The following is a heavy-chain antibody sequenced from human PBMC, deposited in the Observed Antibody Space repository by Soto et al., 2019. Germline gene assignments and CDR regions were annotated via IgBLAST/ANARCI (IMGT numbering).Heavy chain of an antibody. D-gene: IGHD2-21*01. J-gene: IGHJ5*02. Sequence: SETLSLTCSVSGGSISSRNWWSWVRQPTGKGLEWIGEIYHTGSTNYNPSLETRVSISVDNSSNQFSLRLTSVTAADTAVYYCARDHYPDNVEQARWFDPWGQGILVTVSS. CDR1: GGSISSRNW. CDR2: IYHTGST. CDR3: ARDHYPDNVEQARWFDP. V-gene: IGHV4-4*02.